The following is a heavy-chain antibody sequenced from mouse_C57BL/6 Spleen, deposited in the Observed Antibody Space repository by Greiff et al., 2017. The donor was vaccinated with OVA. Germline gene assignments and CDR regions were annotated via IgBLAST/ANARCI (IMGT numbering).Heavy chain of an antibody. CDR1: GYAFTNYL. Sequence: VQLVESGAELVRPGTSVKVSCKASGYAFTNYLIEWVKQRPGQGLEWIGVINPGSGGTNYNEKFKGKATLTADKSSSTAYMQLSSLTSEDSAVYFCARYGYYGSSGYYAMDYWGQGTSVTVSS. J-gene: IGHJ4*01. CDR3: ARYGYYGSSGYYAMDY. V-gene: IGHV1-54*01. D-gene: IGHD1-1*01. CDR2: INPGSGGT.